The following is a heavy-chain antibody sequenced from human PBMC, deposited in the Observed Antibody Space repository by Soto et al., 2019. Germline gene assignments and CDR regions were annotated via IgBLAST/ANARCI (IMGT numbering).Heavy chain of an antibody. Sequence: EVQLVESGGGLVKPGGSLRLSCAASGFTFSSRSLNWVRQAPGKGLEWVSSISSTSSHTQYADSVKGRFTISRDNAKNLPYLPKNRPRVRDPAGYFWVANRRVITGKGYWGQGSLVTVSS. V-gene: IGHV3-21*01. CDR3: VANRRVITGKGY. CDR1: GFTFSSRS. J-gene: IGHJ4*02. CDR2: ISSTSSHT. D-gene: IGHD1-20*01.